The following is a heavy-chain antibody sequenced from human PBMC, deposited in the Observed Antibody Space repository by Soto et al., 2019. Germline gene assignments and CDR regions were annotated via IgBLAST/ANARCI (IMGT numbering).Heavy chain of an antibody. CDR3: ARQGFGPLHGLVDV. D-gene: IGHD3-10*01. CDR1: GGSISSYY. Sequence: QVQLQESGPGLVKPSETLSLSCTVSGGSISSYYWSWFRQSPGKRMEWIGYVHHSWGSSYNPSLQTXVXXSLDPSKSHFSLKVTSVTATDTAVYYCARQGFGPLHGLVDVWGQGTTVTVSS. V-gene: IGHV4-59*08. CDR2: VHHSWGS. J-gene: IGHJ6*02.